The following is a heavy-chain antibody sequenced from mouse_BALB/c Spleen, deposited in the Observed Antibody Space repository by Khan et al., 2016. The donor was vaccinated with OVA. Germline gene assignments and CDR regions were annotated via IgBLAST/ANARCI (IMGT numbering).Heavy chain of an antibody. CDR2: IDPFNGGN. V-gene: IGHV1-34*01. D-gene: IGHD2-14*01. Sequence: VQLKESGPELMKPGASVKISCQASGYSFTTYYMHWVKQSHGKSLEWIGYIDPFNGGNDYNQKFKGKATLNVDKSSSTAYMHLSSLTSEDSAVYYCARGTFDYWGQGTLGTVSA. J-gene: IGHJ3*01. CDR1: GYSFTTYY. CDR3: ARGTFDY.